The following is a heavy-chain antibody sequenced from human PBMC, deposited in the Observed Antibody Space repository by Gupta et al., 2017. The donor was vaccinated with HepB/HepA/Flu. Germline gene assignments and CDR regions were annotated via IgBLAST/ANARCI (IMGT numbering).Heavy chain of an antibody. J-gene: IGHJ4*02. CDR3: AKDYRVTMVQGVFEN. CDR2: ISGSGGST. Sequence: EVQLLESGGGLVQPGGSLRLSCAASGFTISSYAMSWVRQAPGKGLEWVSGISGSGGSTFYADSVKGRFTLSRDNSKNTLYLQMNSLRAEDTAVYYCAKDYRVTMVQGVFENWGQGTLVTVSS. CDR1: GFTISSYA. V-gene: IGHV3-23*01. D-gene: IGHD3-10*01.